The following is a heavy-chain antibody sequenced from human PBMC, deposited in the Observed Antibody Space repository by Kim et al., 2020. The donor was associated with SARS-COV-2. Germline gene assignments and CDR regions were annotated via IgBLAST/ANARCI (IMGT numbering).Heavy chain of an antibody. CDR3: AKERDSSGYYYYYYGMDV. V-gene: IGHV3-23*01. J-gene: IGHJ6*02. Sequence: GRFTISRDNSKNTLYLQMNSLRAEDTAVYYCAKERDSSGYYYYYYGMDVWGQGTTVTVSS. D-gene: IGHD6-19*01.